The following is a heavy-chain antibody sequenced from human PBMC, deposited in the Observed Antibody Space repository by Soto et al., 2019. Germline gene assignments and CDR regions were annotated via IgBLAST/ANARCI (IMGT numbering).Heavy chain of an antibody. J-gene: IGHJ4*02. CDR3: ARILGYYGSSSSDYFDY. CDR2: IYPGGTT. Sequence: EVQLVESGGGLIQPGGSLRLSCAASGFTVSGHYMSWVRQAPGKGLEWVSVIYPGGTTFYTDSVKGRFTISRDNSKNTLYLQMNSVRDEDTAVYYCARILGYYGSSSSDYFDYWGQGTLVTVSS. D-gene: IGHD3-10*01. CDR1: GFTVSGHY. V-gene: IGHV3-53*02.